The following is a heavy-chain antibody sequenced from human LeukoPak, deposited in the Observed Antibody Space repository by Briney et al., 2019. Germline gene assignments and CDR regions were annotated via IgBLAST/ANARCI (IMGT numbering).Heavy chain of an antibody. V-gene: IGHV4-39*01. Sequence: NASETLSLTCTVSGGSISSSNYYWGWIRQPPGKGLEWIGNLYYSGSTDYNPPLKSRVTISVDTSKNQFSLKLSSVTAADTAVYYCARLQGIAVAGSYYFDYWGQGTLVTVSS. CDR3: ARLQGIAVAGSYYFDY. D-gene: IGHD6-19*01. CDR2: LYYSGST. J-gene: IGHJ4*02. CDR1: GGSISSSNYY.